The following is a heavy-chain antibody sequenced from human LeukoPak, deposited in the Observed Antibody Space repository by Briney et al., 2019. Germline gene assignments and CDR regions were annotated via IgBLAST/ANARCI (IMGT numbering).Heavy chain of an antibody. CDR3: AKDGADYYDSSGEYYFDY. J-gene: IGHJ4*02. CDR1: GFTFDDYA. V-gene: IGHV3-9*03. Sequence: GRSLRLSCAASGFTFDDYAMHWVRQAPGKGLEWVSGIGWNSGSIGYADSVKGRFTISRDNAKNSLYLQMNSLRAEDMALYYCAKDGADYYDSSGEYYFDYWGQGTLVTVSS. D-gene: IGHD3-22*01. CDR2: IGWNSGSI.